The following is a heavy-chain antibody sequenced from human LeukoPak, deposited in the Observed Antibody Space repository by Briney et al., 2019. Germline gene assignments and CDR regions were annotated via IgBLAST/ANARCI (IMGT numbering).Heavy chain of an antibody. CDR2: ISWNSGSI. V-gene: IGHV3-9*01. D-gene: IGHD1-26*01. J-gene: IGHJ4*02. Sequence: PGGSLRLSCAASGFTFDDYAMHWVRQAPGKGLEWVSGISWNSGSIGYADSVKGRFTISRDNAKNSLYLQMNSLRAEDTALYYCARVVAVGGDYFDYWGQGTLVTVSS. CDR1: GFTFDDYA. CDR3: ARVVAVGGDYFDY.